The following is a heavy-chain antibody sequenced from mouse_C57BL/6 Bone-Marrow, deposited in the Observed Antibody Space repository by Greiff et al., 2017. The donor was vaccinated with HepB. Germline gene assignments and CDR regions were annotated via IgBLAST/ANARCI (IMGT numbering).Heavy chain of an antibody. Sequence: QVQLQQSGAELVKPGASVKLSCKASGYTFTSYWMHWVKQRPGQGLEWIGMIHPNSGSTNYNEKFKGKATLTVDKSSSTAYMQLSSLTSEDSAVYYCAGTVVDWYVDVWGTGTTVTVSS. CDR2: IHPNSGST. CDR1: GYTFTSYW. J-gene: IGHJ1*03. D-gene: IGHD1-1*01. V-gene: IGHV1-64*01. CDR3: AGTVVDWYVDV.